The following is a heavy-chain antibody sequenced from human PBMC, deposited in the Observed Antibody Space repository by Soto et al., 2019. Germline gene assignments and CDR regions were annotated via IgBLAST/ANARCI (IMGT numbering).Heavy chain of an antibody. J-gene: IGHJ3*02. CDR1: AFTFSSSW. CDR2: INEAGSEN. V-gene: IGHV3-7*01. CDR3: ARDPFFGAFDI. Sequence: EVHLVESGGGLVQPGGCLRLSCRAAAFTFSSSWMAWVRQAPGKGLEWVATINEAGSENEYVDSVKGRFTISRDNAKNSLYLQMNTLRVEDTAVYYCARDPFFGAFDIWGQGTMVTVSS. D-gene: IGHD3-16*01.